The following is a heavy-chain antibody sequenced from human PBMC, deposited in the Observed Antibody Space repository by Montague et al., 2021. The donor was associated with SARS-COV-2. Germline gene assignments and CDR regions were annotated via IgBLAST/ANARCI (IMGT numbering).Heavy chain of an antibody. CDR3: ARWGLNNAFDI. Sequence: SETLSLTCSVSGDSISRSHYFWAWIRQPPGMGLEWIGSIDFTGKTYYHPSLKSRVTISIDTSKNHFSLGLSSVTAADSAVFYCARWGLNNAFDIWGLGAMITISS. D-gene: IGHD1/OR15-1a*01. CDR1: GDSISRSHYF. CDR2: IDFTGKT. J-gene: IGHJ3*02. V-gene: IGHV4-39*02.